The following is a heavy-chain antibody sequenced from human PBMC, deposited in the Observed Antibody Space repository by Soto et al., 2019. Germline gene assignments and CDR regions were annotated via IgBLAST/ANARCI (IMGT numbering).Heavy chain of an antibody. CDR2: ISVSGGGT. CDR3: AKSGGASPYYFDS. Sequence: EVQLLESGGGLVQPGGSLRLSCAASAFTFNTYAMGWVRQAPGKGLEWVSAISVSGGGTYYADSVKGRFTISRDTSKNTLYLHMNSLRPDATAVYYCAKSGGASPYYFDSWGRGTLVTVSS. D-gene: IGHD1-26*01. J-gene: IGHJ4*02. CDR1: AFTFNTYA. V-gene: IGHV3-23*01.